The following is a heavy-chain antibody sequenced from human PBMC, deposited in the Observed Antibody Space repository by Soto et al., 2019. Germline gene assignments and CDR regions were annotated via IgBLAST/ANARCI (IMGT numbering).Heavy chain of an antibody. D-gene: IGHD3-16*01. V-gene: IGHV1-46*01. CDR3: ARDRGFRDYDYVWGSYADEVHNYYGMDV. J-gene: IGHJ6*02. CDR2: INPSGGST. CDR1: GYTFTSYY. Sequence: ASVKVSCRASGYTFTSYYMHWVRQAPGQGLEWMGIINPSGGSTSYAQKFQGRVTMTRDTSTSTVYMELSSLRSEDTAVYYCARDRGFRDYDYVWGSYADEVHNYYGMDVWGQGTTVTVSS.